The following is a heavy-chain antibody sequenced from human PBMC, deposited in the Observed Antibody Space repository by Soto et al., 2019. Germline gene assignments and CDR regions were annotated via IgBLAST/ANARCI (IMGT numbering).Heavy chain of an antibody. Sequence: SETLSLTCTVSGGSISSNYWTWIRQPPGKGLEWIGYVYNSGITNYNPSLKSRVAISEDTSKSQFSLKVNSMTAADTAVYYCARYRREAVAGYTLDNWGQGILVT. CDR3: ARYRREAVAGYTLDN. CDR2: VYNSGIT. D-gene: IGHD6-13*01. CDR1: GGSISSNY. J-gene: IGHJ4*02. V-gene: IGHV4-59*01.